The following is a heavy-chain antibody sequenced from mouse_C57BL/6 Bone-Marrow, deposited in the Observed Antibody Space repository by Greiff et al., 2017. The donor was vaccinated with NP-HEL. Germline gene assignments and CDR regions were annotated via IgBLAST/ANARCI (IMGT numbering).Heavy chain of an antibody. J-gene: IGHJ4*01. Sequence: EVQLVESGGGLVQPGGSLKLSCAASGFTFSDYGMAWVRQAPRKGPEWVAFISNLAYSIYYADTVTGRFTISRENAKNTLYLEMSSLRSEDTAMYYCARQAYYYGSSSPYAMDYWGQGTSVTVSS. CDR1: GFTFSDYG. V-gene: IGHV5-15*01. CDR3: ARQAYYYGSSSPYAMDY. CDR2: ISNLAYSI. D-gene: IGHD1-1*01.